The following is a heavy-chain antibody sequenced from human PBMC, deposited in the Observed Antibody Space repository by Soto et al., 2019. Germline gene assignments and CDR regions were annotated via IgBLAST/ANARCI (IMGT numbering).Heavy chain of an antibody. D-gene: IGHD6-6*01. CDR1: GFTFSSYW. J-gene: IGHJ4*02. CDR2: IKQDGSEK. CDR3: ARDRAIAARRRGSSGWYFDY. V-gene: IGHV3-7*01. Sequence: EVQLVESGGGLVQPGGSLRLSCAASGFTFSSYWMSWVRQAPGKGLEWVANIKQDGSEKYYVDSVKGRFTISRDNAKNSLYLQMNSLRAEDTAVYYCARDRAIAARRRGSSGWYFDYWGQGTLVTVSS.